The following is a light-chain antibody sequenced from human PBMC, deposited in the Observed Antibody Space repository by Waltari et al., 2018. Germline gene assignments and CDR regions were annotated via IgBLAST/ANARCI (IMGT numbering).Light chain of an antibody. CDR2: LVS. Sequence: EIVMTQSPLSLPVTPGESASISCRSSQSLLNSNGYNSLDWFLQKPGQSPQLLIYLVSNRASGVPDRCSGSGSGTEVTLKISRVEAEDVGVYDCMQALQTPRYTFGQGTKLEIK. J-gene: IGKJ2*01. V-gene: IGKV2-28*01. CDR3: MQALQTPRYT. CDR1: QSLLNSNGYNS.